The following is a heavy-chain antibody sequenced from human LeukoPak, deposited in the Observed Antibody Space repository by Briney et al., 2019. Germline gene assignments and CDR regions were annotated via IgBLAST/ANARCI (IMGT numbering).Heavy chain of an antibody. D-gene: IGHD5-18*01. CDR3: ARQQRNSYGLFE. V-gene: IGHV3-53*01. CDR1: GFTVSSNY. CDR2: IYSGGST. Sequence: GSLRLSCAASGFTVSSNYMSWVRQAPGKGLEWVSVIYSGGSTYYADSVKGRFTISRDNSKNTLYLQMKSLRAEDTAVYYCARQQRNSYGLFEWGQGTLVTVSS. J-gene: IGHJ4*02.